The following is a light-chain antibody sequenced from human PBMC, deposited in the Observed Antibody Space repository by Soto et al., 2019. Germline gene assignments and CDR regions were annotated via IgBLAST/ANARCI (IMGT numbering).Light chain of an antibody. CDR1: QSISSY. J-gene: IGKJ1*01. CDR3: LQEYNYPWT. CDR2: AAS. V-gene: IGKV1-6*01. Sequence: IQITQSPSSLSASVGDRVTLTCRASQSISSYLNWYQQKPGKAPKLLIYAASSLQSGVPSRFSGSGSGTDFTLTISSLQPEDFATYYCLQEYNYPWTCGQGTKVDIK.